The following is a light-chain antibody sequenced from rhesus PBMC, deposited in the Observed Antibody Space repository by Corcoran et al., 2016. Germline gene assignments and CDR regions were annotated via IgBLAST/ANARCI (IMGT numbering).Light chain of an antibody. CDR3: PQRNSYPFT. Sequence: DIQMTQSPSSLSASVGDRVTITFRASQNISTYLALYQQKSGKAPKLLIYDATILQSGVPSRFSGSGYGTEFTLTISSLQPEDFATYYCPQRNSYPFTFGPGPKLDI. CDR1: QNISTY. CDR2: DAT. J-gene: IGKJ3*01. V-gene: IGKV1-44*03.